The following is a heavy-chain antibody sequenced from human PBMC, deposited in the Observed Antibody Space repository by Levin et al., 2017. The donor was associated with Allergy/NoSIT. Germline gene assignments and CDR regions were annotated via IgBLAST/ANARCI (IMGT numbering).Heavy chain of an antibody. Sequence: GESLKISCAASGFTFSDYYMSWIRQAPGKGLEWVSYISSSSSYTNYADSVKGRFTISRDNAKNSLYLQMNSLRAEDTAVYYCARATHAMVRGSFDYWGQGTLVTVSS. CDR3: ARATHAMVRGSFDY. J-gene: IGHJ4*02. D-gene: IGHD3-10*01. CDR2: ISSSSSYT. V-gene: IGHV3-11*05. CDR1: GFTFSDYY.